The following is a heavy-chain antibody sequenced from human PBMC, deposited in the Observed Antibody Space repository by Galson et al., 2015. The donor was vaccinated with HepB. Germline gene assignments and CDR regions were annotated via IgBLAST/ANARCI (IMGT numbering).Heavy chain of an antibody. J-gene: IGHJ2*01. Sequence: SVKVSCKASGYIFTNYAMHWVRQAPGQRLECMGWIIPGTGHTQHSQKFQGRITMTRDTSANTAYMDLSSLTSEDTAVYYCAGTSSGYPRNFDLWGRGTLVTVSS. CDR2: IIPGTGHT. V-gene: IGHV1-3*01. CDR3: AGTSSGYPRNFDL. CDR1: GYIFTNYA. D-gene: IGHD3-22*01.